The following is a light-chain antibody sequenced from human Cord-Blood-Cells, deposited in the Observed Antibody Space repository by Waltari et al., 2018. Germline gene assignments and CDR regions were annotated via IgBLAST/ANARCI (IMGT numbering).Light chain of an antibody. J-gene: IGLJ1*01. V-gene: IGLV3-21*04. CDR3: QVGDSSSDHDV. CDR2: YES. CDR1: NIGRKS. Sequence: SYVLTQPTTVSVAPGKTARITRGGKNIGRKSVHWYQQKQGQAPVLGLHYESDRPSGSPEGVCGSKSGNTATRTSSRVEAGDEADDYCQVGDSSSDHDVFGTGTTVTVL.